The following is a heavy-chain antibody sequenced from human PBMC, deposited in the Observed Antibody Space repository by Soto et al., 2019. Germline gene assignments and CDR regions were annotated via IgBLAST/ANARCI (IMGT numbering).Heavy chain of an antibody. V-gene: IGHV3-30-3*01. D-gene: IGHD2-15*01. Sequence: QVQLVESGGGVVQPGRALRLSCAASGFTFSSYVMHWVRQAPGKGLEWVAIISYDGNNKYYAASVKGRLTISRDHSKNTLYLPMNSLRAEDTAVYYCARAGCDGGSCYTLVGLRYGMDVWGQGTTVTVSS. CDR3: ARAGCDGGSCYTLVGLRYGMDV. CDR2: ISYDGNNK. CDR1: GFTFSSYV. J-gene: IGHJ6*02.